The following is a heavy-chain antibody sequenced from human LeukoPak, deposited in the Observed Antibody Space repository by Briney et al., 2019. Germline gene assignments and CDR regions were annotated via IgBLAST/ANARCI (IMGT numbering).Heavy chain of an antibody. D-gene: IGHD3-16*02. CDR1: GFTFDDYA. CDR2: ISGDGGST. V-gene: IGHV3-43*02. CDR3: GKGRLGELSL. J-gene: IGHJ4*02. Sequence: GGSLRLSCAASGFTFDDYAMHWVRQAPGKGLEWVSLISGDGGSTYYVDSVKDRFTISRDNSKNSLYLQMNSLRTEDTALYYCGKGRLGELSLWGQGTLVTVSS.